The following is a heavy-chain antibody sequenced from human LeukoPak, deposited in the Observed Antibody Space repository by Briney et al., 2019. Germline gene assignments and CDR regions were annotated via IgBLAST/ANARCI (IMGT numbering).Heavy chain of an antibody. CDR1: EFTFSNYV. CDR2: IRHDGSDK. Sequence: PGGSLRLSCAASEFTFSNYVMHWVRQAPGKGLEWVAYIRHDGSDKYYADSVKGRFTISRDNSKNMLYLQMNSLRAEDTAVYYCAKRREVTAIPGGAFHVWGHGTMVTVSS. D-gene: IGHD2-21*02. V-gene: IGHV3-30*02. CDR3: AKRREVTAIPGGAFHV. J-gene: IGHJ3*01.